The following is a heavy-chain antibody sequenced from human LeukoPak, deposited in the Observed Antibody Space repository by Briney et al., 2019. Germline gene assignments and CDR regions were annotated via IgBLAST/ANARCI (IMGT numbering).Heavy chain of an antibody. CDR1: GYTFTSYG. J-gene: IGHJ4*02. CDR2: IIPIFGTA. Sequence: GASVKVSCKASGYTFTSYGISWVRQAPGQGLEWMGGIIPIFGTANYAQKFQGRVTITADESTSTAYMELSSLRSEDTAVYYCARRPITIFGVVTYYFDYWGQGTLVTVSS. V-gene: IGHV1-69*13. CDR3: ARRPITIFGVVTYYFDY. D-gene: IGHD3-3*01.